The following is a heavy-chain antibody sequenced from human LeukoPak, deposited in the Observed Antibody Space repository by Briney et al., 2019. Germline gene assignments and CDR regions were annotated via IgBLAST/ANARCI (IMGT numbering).Heavy chain of an antibody. J-gene: IGHJ6*03. CDR2: FDPEDGET. D-gene: IGHD3-10*01. V-gene: IGHV1-24*01. Sequence: GASVKVSCKVSGYTLTELSMHWVRQAPGKGLEWMGGFDPEDGETIYAQKFQGRVSMTGDTSITTAYMELSSLTSDDTAVYYCATGAQYGLRGVAYFYYMHVWGTGTTVTVSS. CDR3: ATGAQYGLRGVAYFYYMHV. CDR1: GYTLTELS.